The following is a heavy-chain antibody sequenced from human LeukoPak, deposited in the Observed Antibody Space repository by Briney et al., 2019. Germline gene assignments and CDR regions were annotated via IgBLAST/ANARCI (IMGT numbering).Heavy chain of an antibody. Sequence: GGSLRLSCAASGFTFSSYDMHWVRQAPGKGVEYVSAISTNGGSTDYANSVKGRFTISRDNSKNTLYLQMGSLRAEDMAVYYCARYCSSTSCYCDWGQGTLVTVSS. CDR1: GFTFSSYD. V-gene: IGHV3-64*01. J-gene: IGHJ4*02. CDR2: ISTNGGST. CDR3: ARYCSSTSCYCD. D-gene: IGHD2-2*01.